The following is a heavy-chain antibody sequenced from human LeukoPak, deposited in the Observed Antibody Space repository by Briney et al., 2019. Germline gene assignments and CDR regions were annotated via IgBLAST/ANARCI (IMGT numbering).Heavy chain of an antibody. CDR1: GGSISSGGYY. CDR2: IYYSGST. J-gene: IGHJ3*02. CDR3: SGGDYGSAPDAFDI. V-gene: IGHV4-31*03. Sequence: SETLSLTCTVSGGSISSGGYYWSWIRHHPGKGLEWIGYIYYSGSTYYNPSLKSRVTISVDTSKNQFSLKLSAVTAADTAVYYCSGGDYGSAPDAFDIWGQGTMVTVSS. D-gene: IGHD3-10*01.